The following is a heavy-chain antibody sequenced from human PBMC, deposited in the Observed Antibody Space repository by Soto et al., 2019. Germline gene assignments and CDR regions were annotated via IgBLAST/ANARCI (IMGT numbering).Heavy chain of an antibody. CDR1: GFTFSSYG. CDR3: AKDSSGCNDY. CDR2: ISYDGSNK. J-gene: IGHJ4*02. D-gene: IGHD6-19*01. Sequence: GGSLRLSCAASGFTFSSYGMHWVRQAPGKGLEWVAVISYDGSNKYYADSVKGRFTISRDNSKNTLYLQMNSLRAEDTAVYYCAKDSSGCNDYWGQGTLVTVSS. V-gene: IGHV3-30*18.